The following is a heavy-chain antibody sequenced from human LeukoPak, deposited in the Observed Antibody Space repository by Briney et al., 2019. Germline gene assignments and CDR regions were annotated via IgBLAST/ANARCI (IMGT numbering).Heavy chain of an antibody. CDR2: ISSSSSTI. Sequence: AGGSLRLSCAASGFTFSSYWMNWVRQAPGKGLEWVSYISSSSSTIYYADSVKGRFTISRDNAKNSLYLQMNSLRAEDTAVYYCARDQYYGSGSYTDYYYYMDVWGKGTTVTVSS. D-gene: IGHD3-10*01. CDR1: GFTFSSYW. J-gene: IGHJ6*03. CDR3: ARDQYYGSGSYTDYYYYMDV. V-gene: IGHV3-48*01.